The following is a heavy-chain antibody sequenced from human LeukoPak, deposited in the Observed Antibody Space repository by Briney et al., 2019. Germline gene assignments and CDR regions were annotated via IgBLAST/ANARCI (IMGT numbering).Heavy chain of an antibody. Sequence: SETLSLTCAVSGGSISSGGYSWSWIRQPPGKGLEWIGYIYHSGSTYYNPSLKSRVTISVDRSKNQFSLKLSSVTAADTAVYYCARVYSTMVRGVIRIYYFDYWGQGTTVTVSS. CDR2: IYHSGST. D-gene: IGHD3-10*01. V-gene: IGHV4-30-2*01. CDR1: GGSISSGGYS. J-gene: IGHJ4*03. CDR3: ARVYSTMVRGVIRIYYFDY.